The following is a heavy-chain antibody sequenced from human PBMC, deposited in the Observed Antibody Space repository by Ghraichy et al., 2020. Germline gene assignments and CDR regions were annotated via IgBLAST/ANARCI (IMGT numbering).Heavy chain of an antibody. Sequence: TLSLTCAVSGGSISSGGYSWSWIRQPPGKGLEWIGYIYHSGSTYYNPSLKSRVTISVDRSKNQFSLKLSSVTAADTAVYYCARVVPAAITYNWFDPWGQGTLVTVSS. J-gene: IGHJ5*02. CDR2: IYHSGST. V-gene: IGHV4-30-2*01. CDR3: ARVVPAAITYNWFDP. D-gene: IGHD2-2*01. CDR1: GGSISSGGYS.